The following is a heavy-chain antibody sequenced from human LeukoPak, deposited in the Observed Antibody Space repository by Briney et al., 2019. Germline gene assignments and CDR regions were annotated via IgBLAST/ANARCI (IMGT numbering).Heavy chain of an antibody. D-gene: IGHD5-24*01. J-gene: IGHJ4*02. CDR2: IYYSGST. Sequence: SETLSLTCTVSGCSINNYYWSWIRQPPGKGLEWIGYIYYSGSTGYNPSLESRVTMSVDTSKNQFSLKLSSVTAADTAIYYCEKVVERGSLAYWGQGTLVTVSS. CDR3: EKVVERGSLAY. V-gene: IGHV4-59*01. CDR1: GCSINNYY.